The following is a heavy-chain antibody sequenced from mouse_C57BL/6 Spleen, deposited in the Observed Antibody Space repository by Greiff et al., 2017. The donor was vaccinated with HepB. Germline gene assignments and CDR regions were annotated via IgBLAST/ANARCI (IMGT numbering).Heavy chain of an antibody. CDR2: IYWDDDK. J-gene: IGHJ4*01. Sequence: QVTLKESGPGILQSSQTLSLTCSFSGFSLSTSGMGVSWIRQPSGKGLEWLAHIYWDDDKRYNPSLKSRLTISKDTSRNQVFLKITSVDTADTATYYCARRSIRTTVPHYYAMDYWGQGTSVTVSS. CDR3: ARRSIRTTVPHYYAMDY. CDR1: GFSLSTSGMG. V-gene: IGHV8-12*01. D-gene: IGHD1-1*01.